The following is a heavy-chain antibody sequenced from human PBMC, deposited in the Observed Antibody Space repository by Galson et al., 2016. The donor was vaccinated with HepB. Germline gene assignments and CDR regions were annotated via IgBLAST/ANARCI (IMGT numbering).Heavy chain of an antibody. D-gene: IGHD3-22*01. CDR1: GYSISSGYY. J-gene: IGHJ2*01. V-gene: IGHV4-38-2*02. CDR2: IYHSGST. Sequence: SETLSLTCAVSGYSISSGYYWGWIRQPPGKGLEWIGNIYHSGSTYYNPSLQSRVTISVDTSKNQLSLKLSSVTAADTAVYYCARDQSYYYDSSVYPYWYFDLWGRGTLVTVSS. CDR3: ARDQSYYYDSSVYPYWYFDL.